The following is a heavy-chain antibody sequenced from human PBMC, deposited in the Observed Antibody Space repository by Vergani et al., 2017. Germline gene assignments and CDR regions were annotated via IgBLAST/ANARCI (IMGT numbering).Heavy chain of an antibody. CDR3: AAHWGLGLRSPSALYFQH. CDR2: IIPILGIA. Sequence: QVQLVQSGAEVKKPGSSVKVSCKASGGTFSSYTISWVRQAPGQGLEWMGRIIPILGIANYAQKFQGRVTITADKSTSTAYMELCSLRAEDTAVYYCAAHWGLGLRSPSALYFQHWGQGTLVTVSS. J-gene: IGHJ1*01. CDR1: GGTFSSYT. D-gene: IGHD4-17*01. V-gene: IGHV1-69*02.